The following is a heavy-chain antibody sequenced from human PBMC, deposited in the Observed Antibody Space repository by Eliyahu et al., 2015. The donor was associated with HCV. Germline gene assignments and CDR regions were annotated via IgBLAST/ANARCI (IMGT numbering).Heavy chain of an antibody. CDR2: ISGSGGSX. V-gene: IGHV3-23*01. CDR1: GFPFSSYX. CDR3: AKDLWYDSSGYYYGYFQH. D-gene: IGHD3-22*01. Sequence: EVQLLESGGGLVQPGGSLRLSCXASGFPFSSYXXGWVRRAPGKGLGGVSAISGSGGSXYYADXVKGRFTISRDNSKNTLYLQMNSLRAEDTAVYYCAKDLWYDSSGYYYGYFQHWGQGTLVTVSS. J-gene: IGHJ1*01.